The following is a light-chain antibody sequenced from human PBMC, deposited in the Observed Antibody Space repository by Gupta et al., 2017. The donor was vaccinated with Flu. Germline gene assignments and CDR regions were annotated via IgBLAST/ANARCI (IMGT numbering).Light chain of an antibody. CDR1: ISDIGGYNL. Sequence: QAALTPPPSASGAPGPSVTISCTGTISDIGGYNLVSWYQQYPGKVPKLMIYEVNKRPSGVPDRFSGSKSGNTASLTVSGLQAEDEADYYCSAYAGANSVYVFGTGTKVTVL. V-gene: IGLV2-8*01. J-gene: IGLJ1*01. CDR3: SAYAGANSVYV. CDR2: EVN.